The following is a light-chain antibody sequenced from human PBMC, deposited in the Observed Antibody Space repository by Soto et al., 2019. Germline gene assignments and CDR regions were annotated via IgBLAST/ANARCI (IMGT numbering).Light chain of an antibody. CDR2: AAS. Sequence: DIQMTQSASSVSASVGDRVTITCRASQGISSWLAWYQQKPGKAPKPLIYAASSLHSGLPSRFSGSGSGTDFTLTISSLQTEDLADYYCQQSNRFPLTFGGGTEVESK. CDR3: QQSNRFPLT. V-gene: IGKV1D-12*01. J-gene: IGKJ4*01. CDR1: QGISSW.